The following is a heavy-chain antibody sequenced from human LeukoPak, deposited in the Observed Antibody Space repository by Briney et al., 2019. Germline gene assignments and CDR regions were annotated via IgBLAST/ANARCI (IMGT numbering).Heavy chain of an antibody. CDR2: ISSGSSAI. CDR1: GFTFSDYY. J-gene: IGHJ4*02. CDR3: ARGHTAVTRHFDF. V-gene: IGHV3-11*04. D-gene: IGHD4-17*01. Sequence: GGSLRLSCAASGFTFSDYYMSWIRQAPGKGLEWVSIISSGSSAIFSADALKGRLTISRDDAKNLLYLDMNSLRAEDTAVYYCARGHTAVTRHFDFWGQGTLVTVSS.